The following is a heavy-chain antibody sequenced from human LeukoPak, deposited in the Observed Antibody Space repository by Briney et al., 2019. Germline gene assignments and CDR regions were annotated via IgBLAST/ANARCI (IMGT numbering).Heavy chain of an antibody. CDR2: IYTSGST. CDR1: GGSISSYY. V-gene: IGHV4-4*09. D-gene: IGHD6-13*01. Sequence: PSETLSLTCTVSGGSISSYYWSWIRQPPGKGLEWIGYIYTSGSTNYNPSLKSRVTISVDTSKNQFSLKLSSVTAADTAVYYCARHAKIAAAGPSYYYYYYMDIWGKGTTVTVSS. CDR3: ARHAKIAAAGPSYYYYYYMDI. J-gene: IGHJ6*03.